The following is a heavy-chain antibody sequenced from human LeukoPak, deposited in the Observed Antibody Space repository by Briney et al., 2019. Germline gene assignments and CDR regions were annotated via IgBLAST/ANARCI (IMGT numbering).Heavy chain of an antibody. V-gene: IGHV3-30*18. CDR2: ISYDGSNK. CDR1: GFTFSSYG. CDR3: AKDAIMVRGVIIYFDY. Sequence: PGGSLRLSCAASGFTFSSYGMHWVRQAPGKGLEWVAVISYDGSNKYYAGSVKGRFTISRDNSKNTLYLQMNSLRAEDTAVYYCAKDAIMVRGVIIYFDYWGQGTLVTVSS. J-gene: IGHJ4*02. D-gene: IGHD3-10*01.